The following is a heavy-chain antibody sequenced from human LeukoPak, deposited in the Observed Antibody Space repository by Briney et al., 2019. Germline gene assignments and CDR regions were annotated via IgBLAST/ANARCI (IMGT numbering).Heavy chain of an antibody. CDR3: VRDRGHSGYDLYDY. J-gene: IGHJ6*04. Sequence: GGSLRLSCAAPGFPFSNYWMGWVRQAPGKGREWVANIKQDGSEIYYVDSVKGRFTISRDTAKDSLYLQMNSLRAEDAAVYYCVRDRGHSGYDLYDYWGKGTTVTVSS. CDR1: GFPFSNYW. V-gene: IGHV3-7*01. D-gene: IGHD5-12*01. CDR2: IKQDGSEI.